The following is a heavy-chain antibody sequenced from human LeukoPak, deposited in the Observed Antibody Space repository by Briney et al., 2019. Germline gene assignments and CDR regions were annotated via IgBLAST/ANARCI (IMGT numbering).Heavy chain of an antibody. CDR2: ISSSSSTI. J-gene: IGHJ4*02. CDR1: GFTFSSYS. Sequence: GGSLRLSCAASGFTFSSYSMNWVRQAPGKGLEWVSYISSSSSTIYYADSVKGRFTISRDNAKNTLYLQMNSLRAEDTAVYYCAREGSGSLLRFDYWGQGTLVSVSS. CDR3: AREGSGSLLRFDY. V-gene: IGHV3-48*04. D-gene: IGHD1-26*01.